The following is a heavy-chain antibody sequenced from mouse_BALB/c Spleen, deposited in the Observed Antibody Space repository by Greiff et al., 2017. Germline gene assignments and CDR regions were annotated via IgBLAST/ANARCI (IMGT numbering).Heavy chain of an antibody. CDR1: GFSLTSYG. J-gene: IGHJ3*01. CDR2: IWAGGST. D-gene: IGHD1-1*01. CDR3: ARVTTVVASPFAY. V-gene: IGHV2-9*02. Sequence: VMLVESGPGLVAPSQSLSITCTVSGFSLTSYGVHWVRQPPGKGLEWLGVIWAGGSTNYNSALMSRLSISKDNSKSQVFLKMNSLQTDDTAMYYCARVTTVVASPFAYWGQGTLVTVSA.